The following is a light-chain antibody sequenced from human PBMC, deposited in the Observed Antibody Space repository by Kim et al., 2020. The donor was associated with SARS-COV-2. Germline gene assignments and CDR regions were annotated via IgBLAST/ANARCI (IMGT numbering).Light chain of an antibody. Sequence: SSELTQDPAVSVALGQTVRITCQGDSLRSYYASWYQQKPGQAPVLVIYGKNNRPSGIPDRFSGSSSGNTASLTITGAQAEDEADYYCNSRDSSANRVFGGGTKLTVL. CDR1: SLRSYY. V-gene: IGLV3-19*01. J-gene: IGLJ3*02. CDR3: NSRDSSANRV. CDR2: GKN.